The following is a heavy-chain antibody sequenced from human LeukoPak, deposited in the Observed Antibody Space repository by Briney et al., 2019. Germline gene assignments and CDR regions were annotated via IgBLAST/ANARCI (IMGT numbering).Heavy chain of an antibody. D-gene: IGHD4-17*01. CDR3: ARDSVRLRAHNWFDP. V-gene: IGHV1-18*01. Sequence: ASVKVSCKASGYTFTSYGISWVRQAPGQGLEWMGWISAYNGNTNYAQKLQGRVTMTTDTSTSTAYMELRSLRSDDTAVYYCARDSVRLRAHNWFDPWGQGTLVTVSS. CDR1: GYTFTSYG. J-gene: IGHJ5*02. CDR2: ISAYNGNT.